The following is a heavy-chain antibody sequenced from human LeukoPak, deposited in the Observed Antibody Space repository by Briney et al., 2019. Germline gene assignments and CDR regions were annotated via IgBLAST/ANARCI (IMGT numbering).Heavy chain of an antibody. CDR2: ISYDGSNK. CDR1: GFTFSRFG. Sequence: GRSLRLSCAVSGFTFSRFGMQWVRQAPGKGLEWVALISYDGSNKHYADSVKGRFTISRDNSKNTLYLQMNGLRPEDTAVYYCAKDGAGSWFGEATWGQGTLVTVSS. V-gene: IGHV3-30*18. CDR3: AKDGAGSWFGEAT. J-gene: IGHJ5*02. D-gene: IGHD6-13*01.